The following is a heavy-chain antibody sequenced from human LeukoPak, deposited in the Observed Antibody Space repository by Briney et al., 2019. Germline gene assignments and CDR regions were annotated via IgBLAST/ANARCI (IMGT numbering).Heavy chain of an antibody. J-gene: IGHJ4*02. CDR3: ARYTYYYDSSGYYYTPYFDY. V-gene: IGHV4-39*01. Sequence: SETLSLTRTVSGGSISGSTYYWGWIRQPPGKGLEWIGSIYYSGSTYYNPSLKSRVTISVDTSKNQFSLKLSSVTAADTAVYYCARYTYYYDSSGYYYTPYFDYWGQGTLVTVSS. D-gene: IGHD3-22*01. CDR1: GGSISGSTYY. CDR2: IYYSGST.